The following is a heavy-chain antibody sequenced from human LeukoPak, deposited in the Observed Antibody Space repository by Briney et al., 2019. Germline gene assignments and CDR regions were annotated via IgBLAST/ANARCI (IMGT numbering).Heavy chain of an antibody. J-gene: IGHJ1*01. Sequence: RGSLRLSCAASGFTFINHWMHWFRQVPGQQLVWVSHINNDGSFTTYADSVKGRFTISRDNAKNTLYLQMNSLRAGDTAVYYCTRDAALSFDLWGQGTLVTVPS. D-gene: IGHD3-9*01. CDR2: INNDGSFT. CDR3: TRDAALSFDL. V-gene: IGHV3-74*03. CDR1: GFTFINHW.